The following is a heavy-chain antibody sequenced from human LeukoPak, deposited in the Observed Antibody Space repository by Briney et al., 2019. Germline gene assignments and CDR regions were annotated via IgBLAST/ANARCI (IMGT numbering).Heavy chain of an antibody. CDR3: AKDQTPYY. Sequence: QPGRSLRLSCAASGFTFSSYGMHWVRQAPGKGLEWVAVMSFDGSHTYYADSVKGRFTISRDNSKNTLYLQMNSLRAEDTAVCYCAKDQTPYYWGQGTLVTVSS. CDR2: MSFDGSHT. D-gene: IGHD4-23*01. V-gene: IGHV3-30*18. J-gene: IGHJ4*02. CDR1: GFTFSSYG.